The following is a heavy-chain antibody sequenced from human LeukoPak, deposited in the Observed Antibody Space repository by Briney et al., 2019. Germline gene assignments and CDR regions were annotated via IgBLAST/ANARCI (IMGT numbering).Heavy chain of an antibody. J-gene: IGHJ4*02. CDR2: ISGSGGST. D-gene: IGHD2-8*01. V-gene: IGHV3-23*01. CDR3: AKRSGYAMAFDY. Sequence: GGSLRLSCAASGFTFSSYAMSWVRQAPGKGLGWVSAISGSGGSTYYADSVKGRFTISRDNSKNTLYLQMNSLRAEDTAVYYCAKRSGYAMAFDYWGQGTLVTVSS. CDR1: GFTFSSYA.